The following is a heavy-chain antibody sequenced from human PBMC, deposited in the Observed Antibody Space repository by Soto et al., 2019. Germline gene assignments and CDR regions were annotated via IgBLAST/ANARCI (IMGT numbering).Heavy chain of an antibody. Sequence: GGSLRLSCVASGFTFSSPWMHWVRQSPGKGLVWVSRINSDGSDTTYADSVKGRFTISRDNSKNTLYLQMNSLRAEDTAVYYCSKEELGRQGSCLDFWCQGTLVTVS. CDR3: SKEELGRQGSCLDF. J-gene: IGHJ4*02. D-gene: IGHD7-27*01. V-gene: IGHV3-74*01. CDR2: INSDGSDT. CDR1: GFTFSSPW.